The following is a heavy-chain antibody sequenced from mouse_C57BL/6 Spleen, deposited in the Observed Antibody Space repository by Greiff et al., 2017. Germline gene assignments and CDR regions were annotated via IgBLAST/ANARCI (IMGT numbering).Heavy chain of an antibody. CDR2: IWSDGST. Sequence: VQLQQSGPGLVAPSPSLSIPCTVSGFSLTSYGVHWVRQPPGKGLEWLVVIWSDGSTTYNSALKSRLSISKDNSKSQVFLKMNILQTDDTAMYYCARQPLYGQGVYYAMDYWGQGTSVTVSS. J-gene: IGHJ4*01. V-gene: IGHV2-6-1*01. D-gene: IGHD1-1*02. CDR3: ARQPLYGQGVYYAMDY. CDR1: GFSLTSYG.